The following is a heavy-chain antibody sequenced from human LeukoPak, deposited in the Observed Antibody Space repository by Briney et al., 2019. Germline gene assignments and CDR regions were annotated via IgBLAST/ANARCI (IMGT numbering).Heavy chain of an antibody. Sequence: GGTLRLSCAASGFTFSSYGMHWVRQAPGKGLEWVAFIRYDGSNKYYADSVKGRFTISRDNSKNTLYLQMNSLRAEDTAVYYCASTRPYFYYWGQGTLVTVSS. J-gene: IGHJ4*02. CDR1: GFTFSSYG. D-gene: IGHD1-1*01. CDR2: IRYDGSNK. CDR3: ASTRPYFYY. V-gene: IGHV3-30*02.